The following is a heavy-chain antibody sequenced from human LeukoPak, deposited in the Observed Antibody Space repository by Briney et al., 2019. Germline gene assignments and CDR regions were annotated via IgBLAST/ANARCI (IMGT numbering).Heavy chain of an antibody. CDR3: ARMITAAGAEYFDL. CDR1: DGSISTYY. J-gene: IGHJ2*01. CDR2: IYYSGNT. V-gene: IGHV4-59*01. Sequence: SETLSLTCTVSDGSISTYYWSWIRQPPGKGLEWIGFIYYSGNTNYNPSLKSRVTMSIDTSKNQYSLKLSSVTAADTAVYFCARMITAAGAEYFDLWGRGTLVTVSS. D-gene: IGHD6-13*01.